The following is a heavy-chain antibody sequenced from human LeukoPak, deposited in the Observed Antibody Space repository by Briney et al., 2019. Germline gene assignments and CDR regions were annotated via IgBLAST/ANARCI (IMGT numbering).Heavy chain of an antibody. CDR3: AKVRTHLYFDILTRQTTYYYHAMDV. V-gene: IGHV3-23*01. CDR1: GFTFSSYA. CDR2: ISGGGGST. Sequence: PGGSLRLSCAASGFTFSSYAMSWVRQAPGKGLGWVSAISGGGGSTYYADSVKGRFTISRDNSKNTLYLQMNRLRAHAPAVYYCAKVRTHLYFDILTRQTTYYYHAMDVWGQGTTVT. D-gene: IGHD3-9*01. J-gene: IGHJ6*02.